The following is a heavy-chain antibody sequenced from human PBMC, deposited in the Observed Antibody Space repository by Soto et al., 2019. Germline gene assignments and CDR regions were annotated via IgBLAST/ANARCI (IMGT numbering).Heavy chain of an antibody. CDR3: ARGQGYCSSTSCYTNWFDP. CDR1: GGSFSGYY. CDR2: INHSGST. J-gene: IGHJ5*02. Sequence: SETLSLTCAVYGGSFSGYYWSWIRQPPGKGLEWIEEINHSGSTNYNPSLKSRVTISVDTSKNQFSLKLSSVTAADTAVYYCARGQGYCSSTSCYTNWFDPWGQGTLVTVSS. V-gene: IGHV4-34*01. D-gene: IGHD2-2*01.